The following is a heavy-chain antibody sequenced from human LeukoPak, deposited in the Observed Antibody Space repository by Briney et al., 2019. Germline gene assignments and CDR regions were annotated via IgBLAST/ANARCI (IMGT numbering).Heavy chain of an antibody. CDR3: ARDSHTTGTLD. CDR2: INPNSGGT. J-gene: IGHJ4*02. D-gene: IGHD1-1*01. Sequence: ASVKVSCKASGGTFSSYAISWVRQAPGQGLEWMGWINPNSGGTNYAQKFQGRVTMTRDTSISTAYMELSRLRSDDTAVYYCARDSHTTGTLDWGQGTLVTVSS. CDR1: GGTFSSYA. V-gene: IGHV1-2*02.